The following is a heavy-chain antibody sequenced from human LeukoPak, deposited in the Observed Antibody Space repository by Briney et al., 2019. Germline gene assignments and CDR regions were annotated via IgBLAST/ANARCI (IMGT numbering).Heavy chain of an antibody. CDR3: AKGSMVRGFDY. CDR1: GFTFSSYA. Sequence: GGSLRLSCAASGFTFSSYAMSWVRQAPGEGLEWVSAISGSGASTYYADSVKGRFTIFRDNSKNTLYLQMSSLRAGDTAVYYCAKGSMVRGFDYWGQGTLVTVSS. D-gene: IGHD3-10*01. J-gene: IGHJ4*02. V-gene: IGHV3-23*01. CDR2: ISGSGAST.